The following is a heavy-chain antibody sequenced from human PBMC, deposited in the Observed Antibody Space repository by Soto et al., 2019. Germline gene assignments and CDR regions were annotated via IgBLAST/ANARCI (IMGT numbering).Heavy chain of an antibody. Sequence: EGQLLGSGGGLVQPGGSLRLSCVASGLRFSTYWMNWVRQPPGMGLEWVANIDPDGRVGTYVDSVKGRFTTSRDNAMNSVYLQMNSLRADDPAMYFCAGWGEHDANVWGQGILVTVSA. D-gene: IGHD7-27*01. J-gene: IGHJ4*02. CDR2: IDPDGRVG. CDR1: GLRFSTYW. V-gene: IGHV3-7*03. CDR3: AGWGEHDANV.